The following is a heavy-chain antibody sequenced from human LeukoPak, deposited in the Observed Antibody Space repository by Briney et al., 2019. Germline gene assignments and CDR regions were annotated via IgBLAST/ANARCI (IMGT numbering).Heavy chain of an antibody. J-gene: IGHJ3*02. Sequence: ASVKVSCKASGYTFTGYYMHWVRQAPRRGLEWMGWINPNSGGTNYAQKFQGRVTMTRDTSISTAYMELSRLRSDDTAVYYCARDLTLDYGGNSVRWSYAFDIWGQGTMVTVSS. CDR2: INPNSGGT. V-gene: IGHV1-2*02. D-gene: IGHD4-23*01. CDR3: ARDLTLDYGGNSVRWSYAFDI. CDR1: GYTFTGYY.